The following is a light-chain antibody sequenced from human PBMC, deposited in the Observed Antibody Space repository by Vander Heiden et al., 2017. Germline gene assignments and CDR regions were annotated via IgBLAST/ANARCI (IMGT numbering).Light chain of an antibody. V-gene: IGKV1-5*03. CDR3: QQYNSYSWT. CDR2: KAS. Sequence: IQMIQSPSTLSASIGDRVTITCRASQSISSWLAWYQQKPGKAPKVLIYKASSLESGVPSRFSGSGSGTEFTLTISSLQPDDFGTYYCQQYNSYSWTFGQGTKVEIK. J-gene: IGKJ1*01. CDR1: QSISSW.